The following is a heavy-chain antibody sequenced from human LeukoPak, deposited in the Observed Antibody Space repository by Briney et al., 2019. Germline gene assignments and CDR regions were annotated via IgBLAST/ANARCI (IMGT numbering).Heavy chain of an antibody. D-gene: IGHD7-27*01. CDR2: IKEDGSEK. V-gene: IGHV3-7*01. CDR1: GFTFSSYW. CDR3: ARDYTGGWNDF. Sequence: GGSLRLSCAASGFTFSSYWMSWVRQAIGKGLECVAKIKEDGSEKHYVDSVRGRFTISRDNARNSLYLQMNNLRADDTAVYYCARDYTGGWNDFWGQGTLVTVSS. J-gene: IGHJ4*02.